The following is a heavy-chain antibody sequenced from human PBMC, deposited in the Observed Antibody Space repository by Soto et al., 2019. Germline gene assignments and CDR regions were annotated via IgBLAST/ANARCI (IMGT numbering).Heavy chain of an antibody. CDR2: IYYSGSN. V-gene: IGHV4-31*03. CDR1: GDSITSGNHY. J-gene: IGHJ4*02. Sequence: SETLSLTCTVSGDSITSGNHYWSWIRQHPGEGLEWIGYIYYSGSNLYNPSLESRVTITVDTFRNQFSLKLSSVTAADTAVYYCARLYTYGYYYFDYWGLGTLVTVSS. D-gene: IGHD5-18*01. CDR3: ARLYTYGYYYFDY.